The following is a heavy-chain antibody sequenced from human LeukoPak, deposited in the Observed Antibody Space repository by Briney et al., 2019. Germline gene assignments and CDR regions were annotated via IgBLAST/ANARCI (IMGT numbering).Heavy chain of an antibody. J-gene: IGHJ4*02. Sequence: PSQTLSLTCTVSGGSISSGSYYWSWIRQPAGKGLEWIGRIYTSGSTNYNPSLKSRVTISVDTSKNQFSLKLSSVTAADTAVYYCAKDGNYYGSGSSDYWGQGTLVTVSS. D-gene: IGHD3-10*01. V-gene: IGHV4-61*02. CDR3: AKDGNYYGSGSSDY. CDR2: IYTSGST. CDR1: GGSISSGSYY.